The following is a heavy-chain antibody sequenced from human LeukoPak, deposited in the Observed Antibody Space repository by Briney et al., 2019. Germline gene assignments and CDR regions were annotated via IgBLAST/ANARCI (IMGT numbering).Heavy chain of an antibody. CDR3: TRDQTPYY. V-gene: IGHV3-49*04. Sequence: GRSLRLSCTASGFTFGDYAMTWVRQAPGKGLEWVGFIRSKIYGGTPEYAASVKGRFTISRDDSKGIAYLQMNSLKTEDTAVYYCTRDQTPYYWGQGTLVTVSS. J-gene: IGHJ4*02. CDR1: GFTFGDYA. CDR2: IRSKIYGGTP.